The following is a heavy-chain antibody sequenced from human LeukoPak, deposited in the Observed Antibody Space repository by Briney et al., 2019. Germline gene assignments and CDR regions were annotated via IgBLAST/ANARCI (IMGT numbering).Heavy chain of an antibody. CDR2: IDPSDSYT. V-gene: IGHV5-10-1*01. CDR1: GYSFTSYW. CDR3: ARGDVVGVDP. D-gene: IGHD2-2*01. J-gene: IGHJ5*02. Sequence: LGESLKISCKGSGYSFTSYWISWVRQMPGKVLEWMGRIDPSDSYTNYSPSFQGHATIAADKSISTAYLQWSSLKASDTAMYYCARGDVVGVDPWGQGTLVTVSS.